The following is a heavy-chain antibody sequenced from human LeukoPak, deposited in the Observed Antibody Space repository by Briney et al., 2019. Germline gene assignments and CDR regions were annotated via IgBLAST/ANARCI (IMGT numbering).Heavy chain of an antibody. J-gene: IGHJ4*02. Sequence: LETLSLTCTVSGGSISSYYWSWIRQPPGKGLEWIGYIYYSGSTNYNPSLKSRVTISVDTSKNQFSLKLSSVTAADTAVYYCAGGSGWYSYYFDYWGQGTLVTVSS. V-gene: IGHV4-59*01. D-gene: IGHD6-19*01. CDR1: GGSISSYY. CDR3: AGGSGWYSYYFDY. CDR2: IYYSGST.